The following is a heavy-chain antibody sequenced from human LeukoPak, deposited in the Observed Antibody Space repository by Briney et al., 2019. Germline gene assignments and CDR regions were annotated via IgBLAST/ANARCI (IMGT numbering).Heavy chain of an antibody. CDR2: ISYDGSNK. CDR3: AKDKGLLHYYGLDV. J-gene: IGHJ6*02. D-gene: IGHD2-15*01. V-gene: IGHV3-30*18. CDR1: GFIFNSYG. Sequence: GGPLRLSCAASGFIFNSYGMHWVRQAPGKGLEWVALISYDGSNKYYGDSAKGRFTISRDNSKNTLYLQMNRLRAEDTALYFCAKDKGLLHYYGLDVWGQGTTVTVSS.